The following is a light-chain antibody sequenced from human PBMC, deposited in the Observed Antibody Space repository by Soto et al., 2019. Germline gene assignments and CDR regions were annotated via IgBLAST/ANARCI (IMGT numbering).Light chain of an antibody. V-gene: IGKV1-33*01. CDR2: DAS. CDR1: QDISNY. Sequence: DIQMTQSPSSLSASVGDRVTITCHARQDISNYLNWYQQKPGKAPKLLIYDASNLETGVPSRFSGSGSGTDFTFTISSLQPEVIATYYCQQYANLPYTFGQCTELEI. J-gene: IGKJ2*01. CDR3: QQYANLPYT.